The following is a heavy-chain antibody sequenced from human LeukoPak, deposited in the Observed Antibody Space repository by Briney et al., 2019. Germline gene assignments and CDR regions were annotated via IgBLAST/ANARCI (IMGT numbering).Heavy chain of an antibody. J-gene: IGHJ4*02. D-gene: IGHD3-10*01. CDR3: AKEIQWFGEGWYFDY. CDR2: ISYDGSNK. CDR1: GFTFSSYG. Sequence: GGSLRLSCAASGFTFSSYGMHWVRQAPGKGLEWVAVISYDGSNKYYADSVKGRFTISRDNSKNTLYLQMNSLRAEDTAVYYCAKEIQWFGEGWYFDYWGQGTLVTASS. V-gene: IGHV3-30*18.